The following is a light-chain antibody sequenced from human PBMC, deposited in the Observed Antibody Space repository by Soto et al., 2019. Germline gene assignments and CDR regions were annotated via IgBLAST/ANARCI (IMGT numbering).Light chain of an antibody. J-gene: IGKJ5*01. CDR3: QQYGSSPIT. CDR2: GAS. V-gene: IGKV3-20*01. CDR1: QSVGKY. Sequence: VLALSTDPLFLSRGKRATLSRRASQSVGKYLAWYQQKPGQAPRLLTYGASTRATGIPDRFSGSGSGTDFTLTISRLEPEDFAVYYCQQYGSSPITFGQGTRLEIK.